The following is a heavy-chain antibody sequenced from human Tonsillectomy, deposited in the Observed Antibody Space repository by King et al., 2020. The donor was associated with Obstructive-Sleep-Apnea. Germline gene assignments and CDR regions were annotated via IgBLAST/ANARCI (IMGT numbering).Heavy chain of an antibody. V-gene: IGHV3-30*04. CDR3: ARVGYSSSWYHRENIDY. CDR1: GLSVSRYG. J-gene: IGHJ4*02. Sequence: GKMVESGGGVVQHGRSLRLAWADDGLSVSRYGRNWGRQARGKGLEWVAVISYDGSNKYYADSVKGRFTISRDNSKNTLYLQMNSLRAEDTAVYYCARVGYSSSWYHRENIDYWGQGTLVTVSS. CDR2: ISYDGSNK. D-gene: IGHD6-13*01.